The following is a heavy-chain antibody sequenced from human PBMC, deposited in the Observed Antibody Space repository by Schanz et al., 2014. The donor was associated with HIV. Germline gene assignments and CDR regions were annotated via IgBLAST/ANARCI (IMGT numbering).Heavy chain of an antibody. D-gene: IGHD6-19*01. Sequence: EVQLVESGGGLVQPGGSLRLSCAASGFTFSSYSMNWVRQAPGKGLEWVSGISWNSGGTGYGDSVKGRFTISRDNRDNVVFLQMNSLRSNDTAIYYCAKDGSSSGWVGGDYWGQGTQVTVSS. CDR2: ISWNSGGT. CDR3: AKDGSSSGWVGGDY. V-gene: IGHV3-23*04. CDR1: GFTFSSYS. J-gene: IGHJ4*02.